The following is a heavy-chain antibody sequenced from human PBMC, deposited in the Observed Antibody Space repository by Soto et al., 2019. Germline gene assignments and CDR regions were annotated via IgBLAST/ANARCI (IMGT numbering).Heavy chain of an antibody. D-gene: IGHD1-26*01. CDR2: ISKDGNDQ. CDR1: RFTFSTYA. Sequence: QVQLVESGGGVVQPGTSLRLCYAASRFTFSTYAMHWVRQAPGKGLEWVAMISKDGNDQYYADSVKGRFTVSRDNSKNTVSLQMHSLRPEDTAFYYCAKDRWEFTRYFDSWGQGTLVTVSS. J-gene: IGHJ4*02. V-gene: IGHV3-30*18. CDR3: AKDRWEFTRYFDS.